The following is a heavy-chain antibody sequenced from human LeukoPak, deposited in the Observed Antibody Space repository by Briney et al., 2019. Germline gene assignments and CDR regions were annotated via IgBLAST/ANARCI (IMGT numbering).Heavy chain of an antibody. CDR1: GFTFTSYS. Sequence: GGSLRLSCAASGFTFTSYSMNWVRQAPGKGLEWVSTISGGGGSTYYADSEKGRFTISRDNSKNTLYLQVNSLRAEDTAVYYCAKGGKWDVTPFDYWGQGTLVTVSS. J-gene: IGHJ4*02. CDR2: ISGGGGST. V-gene: IGHV3-23*01. CDR3: AKGGKWDVTPFDY. D-gene: IGHD1-26*01.